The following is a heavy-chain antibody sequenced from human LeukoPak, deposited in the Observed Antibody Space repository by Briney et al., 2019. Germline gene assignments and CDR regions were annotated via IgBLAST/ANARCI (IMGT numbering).Heavy chain of an antibody. CDR3: ARDPYGFDY. J-gene: IGHJ4*02. V-gene: IGHV4-34*01. CDR2: INHSGST. D-gene: IGHD3-10*01. Sequence: PSETLSLTCAVYGGSVSGYYWSWIRQPPGKGLEWIGEINHSGSTNYNPSLKSRVTISVDTSKNQFSLKLSSVTAADTAVYYCARDPYGFDYWGQGTLVTVSS. CDR1: GGSVSGYY.